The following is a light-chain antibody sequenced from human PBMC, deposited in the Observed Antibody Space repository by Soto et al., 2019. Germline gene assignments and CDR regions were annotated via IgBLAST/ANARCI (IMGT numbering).Light chain of an antibody. CDR3: QQYNNWWT. CDR1: QTVSITY. Sequence: EIVLTQSPGTLSLSTGESATLSCRASQTVSITYLTWYQQKPGQAPRLLIYAASTRATGIPARFIGNGSGTEFTLTISSLQSEDFAVYYCQQYNNWWTFGQGTKVDNK. CDR2: AAS. J-gene: IGKJ1*01. V-gene: IGKV3D-15*01.